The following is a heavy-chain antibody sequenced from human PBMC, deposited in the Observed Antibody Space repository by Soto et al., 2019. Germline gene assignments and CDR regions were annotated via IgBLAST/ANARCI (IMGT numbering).Heavy chain of an antibody. CDR1: GFTFSSYS. J-gene: IGHJ6*03. CDR2: ISSSSSYI. D-gene: IGHD2-15*01. CDR3: ARDEGNCSGGSCYLLYYYMDV. V-gene: IGHV3-21*01. Sequence: GGSLRLSCAASGFTFSSYSMNWVRQAPGKGLEWVSSISSSSSYIYYADSVKGRSTISRDNAKNSLYLQMNSLRAEDTAVYYCARDEGNCSGGSCYLLYYYMDVWGKGTTVTVSS.